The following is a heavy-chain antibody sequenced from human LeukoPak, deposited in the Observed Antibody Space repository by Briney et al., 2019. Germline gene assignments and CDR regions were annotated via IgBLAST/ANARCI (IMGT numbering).Heavy chain of an antibody. CDR3: VKDVGGSYAFDY. V-gene: IGHV3-64D*09. Sequence: GGSLRLSCSASGFTFSRYAMHWVRQAPGKGLEYASGINDNGGRTHYGDSVKGRFSISRDNSKNTLHLQMSTLRAEDTALYYCVKDVGGSYAFDYWGQGILVTVAS. J-gene: IGHJ4*02. D-gene: IGHD1-26*01. CDR2: INDNGGRT. CDR1: GFTFSRYA.